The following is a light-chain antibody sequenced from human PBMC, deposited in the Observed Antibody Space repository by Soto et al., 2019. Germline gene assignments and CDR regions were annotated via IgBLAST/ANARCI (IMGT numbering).Light chain of an antibody. J-gene: IGKJ4*01. CDR2: GAS. CDR1: QSVSSTY. CDR3: QQYDTSPPNLT. Sequence: EIVLTQSPGTLSLSPGERATLSCRASQSVSSTYLAWYQQKPGQSPRLLIYGASSRAAGIPDRFSGSGFGTDFPRTISRLEPEDSAVYHCQQYDTSPPNLTFGGGTKVEIK. V-gene: IGKV3-20*01.